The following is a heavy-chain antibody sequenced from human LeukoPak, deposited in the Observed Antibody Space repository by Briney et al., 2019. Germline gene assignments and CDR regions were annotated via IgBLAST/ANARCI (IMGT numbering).Heavy chain of an antibody. V-gene: IGHV4-4*07. J-gene: IGHJ4*02. CDR2: IYTSGNT. CDR3: ASYAIVVVTATTLGHFDY. CDR1: GVSISTYY. D-gene: IGHD2-21*02. Sequence: PSETLSLTCTVSGVSISTYYWSWIRQPAGKGLEWIGHIYTSGNTNYNPSLKSRVTMSVDTSKNHFSLKLSSVTAADTAVYYCASYAIVVVTATTLGHFDYWGQGTLVTVSS.